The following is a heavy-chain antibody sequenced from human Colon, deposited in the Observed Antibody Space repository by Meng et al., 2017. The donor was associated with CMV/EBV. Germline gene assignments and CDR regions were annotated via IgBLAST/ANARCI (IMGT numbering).Heavy chain of an antibody. CDR3: VSSRLPPGSNQFDS. V-gene: IGHV4-4*07. CDR2: IYSSGST. Sequence: QVHLQGSGPGLVRPSETLALICSVSSGSMTAHNWGWIRQSAGKGLEWIGRIYSSGSTVYNPSLKSRVTMSLDTSKNHFSLTLESVTAANTAVYYCVSSRLPPGSNQFDSWGQGTLVTVSS. J-gene: IGHJ4*02. D-gene: IGHD4-11*01. CDR1: SGSMTAHN.